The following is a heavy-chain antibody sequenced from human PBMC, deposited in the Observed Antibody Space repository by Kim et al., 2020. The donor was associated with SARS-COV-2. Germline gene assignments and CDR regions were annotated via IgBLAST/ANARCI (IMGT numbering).Heavy chain of an antibody. D-gene: IGHD5-18*01. CDR2: ISAYNGNT. CDR1: GYTFTSYG. CDR3: AGDLPSYSYGYGWFDP. V-gene: IGHV1-18*04. Sequence: ASVKVSCKAFGYTFTSYGISWVRQAPGQGLEWMGWISAYNGNTNYAQKPQGRVTMTTDTSTSTAYMELRSLRSDDTAVYYCAGDLPSYSYGYGWFDPWGQGSLVTVSS. J-gene: IGHJ5*02.